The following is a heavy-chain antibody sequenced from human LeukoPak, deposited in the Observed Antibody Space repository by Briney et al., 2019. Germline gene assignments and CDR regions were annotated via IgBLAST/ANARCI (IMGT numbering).Heavy chain of an antibody. CDR1: GFTFSSYA. CDR3: AKVADFYDSSGYYYMDV. Sequence: GGSLRLSCAASGFTFSSYAMSWVRQAPGKGLEWVSAISGSGGSTYYADSVKGRFTISRDNSKSTLYLQLNSLRAEDTAVYYCAKVADFYDSSGYYYMDVWGKGTTVTVSS. J-gene: IGHJ6*03. V-gene: IGHV3-23*01. D-gene: IGHD3-22*01. CDR2: ISGSGGST.